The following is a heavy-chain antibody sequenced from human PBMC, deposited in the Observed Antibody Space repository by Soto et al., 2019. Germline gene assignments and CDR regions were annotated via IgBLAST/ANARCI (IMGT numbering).Heavy chain of an antibody. CDR1: VCSISSGDYY. Sequence: QVQLPESGPGLVKPSQTLSLTCTVSVCSISSGDYYWSWLRQPPGKGLEWIGYIYYSGSTYYNPSLKSRVTISLDTSKNQFALKLSSVTAADTAEYYCARTFGGRGELFFDYGGKGTLVTVSS. V-gene: IGHV4-30-4*01. D-gene: IGHD3-10*01. CDR3: ARTFGGRGELFFDY. J-gene: IGHJ4*02. CDR2: IYYSGST.